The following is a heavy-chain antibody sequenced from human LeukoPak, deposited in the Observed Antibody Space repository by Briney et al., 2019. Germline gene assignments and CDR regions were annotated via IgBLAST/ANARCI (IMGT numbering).Heavy chain of an antibody. D-gene: IGHD5-18*01. Sequence: ASVKVSCKASGGTFSSYAISWVRQAPGQGLEWMGGIIPIFGTANYAQKFQGRVTITADESTSTAYMELSSLRSDDTAVYYCARDAGYGYDRFDYWGQGTQVTVSS. CDR1: GGTFSSYA. J-gene: IGHJ4*02. CDR2: IIPIFGTA. V-gene: IGHV1-69*13. CDR3: ARDAGYGYDRFDY.